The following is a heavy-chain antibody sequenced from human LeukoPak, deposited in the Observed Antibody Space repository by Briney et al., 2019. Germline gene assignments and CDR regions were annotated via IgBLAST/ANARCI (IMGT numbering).Heavy chain of an antibody. V-gene: IGHV4-59*01. D-gene: IGHD2-2*02. J-gene: IGHJ3*02. CDR2: IYYSGST. Sequence: KPSETLSLTCTVSGGSISSYYWSWIRQPPGKGLEWIGYIYYSGSTNYNPSLKSRVTISVDTSKNQFSLKLSSVTAADTAVYYCARESWYCSSTSCYRTPDAFDIWGQGTMVTVSS. CDR3: ARESWYCSSTSCYRTPDAFDI. CDR1: GGSISSYY.